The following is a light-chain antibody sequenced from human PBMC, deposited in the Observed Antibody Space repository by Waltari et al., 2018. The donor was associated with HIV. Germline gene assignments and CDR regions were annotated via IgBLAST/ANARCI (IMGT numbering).Light chain of an antibody. V-gene: IGLV7-43*01. J-gene: IGLJ1*01. CDR1: TGAVTSGNY. CDR2: STS. Sequence: QTVVTQEPSLTVSPGGTVTPTCASSTGAVTSGNYPNWFHQQPGQPPRGLIYSTSNKNSWTPARFSGSLLGGKAALTLSGVQPEDEAEYYCLLYYGGAQRYVFGTGTKVTVL. CDR3: LLYYGGAQRYV.